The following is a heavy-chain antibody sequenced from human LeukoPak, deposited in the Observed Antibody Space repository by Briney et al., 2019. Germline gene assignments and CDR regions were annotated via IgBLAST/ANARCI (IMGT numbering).Heavy chain of an antibody. CDR1: GGSFSAYY. V-gene: IGHV4-34*01. CDR3: ATKDSSDYHYGALDI. Sequence: SETLSFTCAVYGGSFSAYYWSWVRQSPEKGLEWIGEINHSGSTKYNPSLKSRVTISVDTSKNQFSLNLKSVTAADTAVYYCATKDSSDYHYGALDIWGRGTMVTVSS. J-gene: IGHJ3*02. D-gene: IGHD3-22*01. CDR2: INHSGST.